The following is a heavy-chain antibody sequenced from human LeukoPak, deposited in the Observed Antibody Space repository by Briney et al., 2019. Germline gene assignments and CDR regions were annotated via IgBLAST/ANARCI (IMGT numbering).Heavy chain of an antibody. CDR3: AKDLRSGSYKFDY. CDR1: GFTVSSNY. D-gene: IGHD1-26*01. J-gene: IGHJ4*02. V-gene: IGHV3-53*01. Sequence: GGSLRLSCAASGFTVSSNYMSWVRQAPGKGLEWVSVIYSGGSTYYADSVKGRFTISRDNSKNTLYLQMNSLRAEDTAVYYCAKDLRSGSYKFDYWGQGTLVTVSS. CDR2: IYSGGST.